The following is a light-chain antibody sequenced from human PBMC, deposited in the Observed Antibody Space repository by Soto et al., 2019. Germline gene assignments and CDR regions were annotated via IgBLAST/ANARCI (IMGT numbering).Light chain of an antibody. CDR1: QSVSSIY. V-gene: IGKV3-20*01. CDR3: QQYGSSSWT. CDR2: GAS. Sequence: EIVLTQSPGTLSLSPGERATLSCRASQSVSSIYLAWYQHKPGQAPRLLIYGASSRATGIPDRFSGSGSGTDFTLTISRLEPEDFAAYYCQQYGSSSWTFGRGTTVEIK. J-gene: IGKJ1*01.